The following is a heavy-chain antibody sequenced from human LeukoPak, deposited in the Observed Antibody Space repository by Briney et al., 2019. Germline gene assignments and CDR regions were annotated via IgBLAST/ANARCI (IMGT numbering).Heavy chain of an antibody. Sequence: PGGSLRLSCAASGFTFSNYAMHWVRQAPGQGLEYVSAISSNGGSTYYANSVKGRFTISRDNSKNTLYLQMGSLRIGDMAVYYCASSPPTGTTWYFDLWGRGTLVTVSS. CDR3: ASSPPTGTTWYFDL. CDR2: ISSNGGST. D-gene: IGHD1-7*01. J-gene: IGHJ2*01. V-gene: IGHV3-64*01. CDR1: GFTFSNYA.